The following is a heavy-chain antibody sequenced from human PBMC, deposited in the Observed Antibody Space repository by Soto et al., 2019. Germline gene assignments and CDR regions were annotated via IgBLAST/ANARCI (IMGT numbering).Heavy chain of an antibody. CDR1: GFTFRSFT. V-gene: IGHV3-21*01. D-gene: IGHD6-13*01. Sequence: SVGSLRLSGAASGFTFRSFTMNWVRQAPGKGLEWVSTISSNSAYIYYTDALRGRFTISRDNAKNSLHLQMNSLRAEDTAVYYCTRDASRDSSARGWFDPWGPGTLVTVSS. CDR3: TRDASRDSSARGWFDP. J-gene: IGHJ5*02. CDR2: ISSNSAYI.